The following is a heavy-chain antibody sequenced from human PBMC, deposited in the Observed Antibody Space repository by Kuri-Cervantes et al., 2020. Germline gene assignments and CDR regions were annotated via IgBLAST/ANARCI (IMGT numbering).Heavy chain of an antibody. J-gene: IGHJ4*02. D-gene: IGHD3-22*01. CDR1: GYTFTSYG. Sequence: ASVKVSCKASGYTFTSYGISWVRQAPGQGLEWMGWISAYNGNTNYAQKLQGRVTMTTDTSTSTAYMGLRSLRSDDTAVYYCARVTDYYDSSGYQKDFDYWGQGTLVTVSS. CDR3: ARVTDYYDSSGYQKDFDY. CDR2: ISAYNGNT. V-gene: IGHV1-18*01.